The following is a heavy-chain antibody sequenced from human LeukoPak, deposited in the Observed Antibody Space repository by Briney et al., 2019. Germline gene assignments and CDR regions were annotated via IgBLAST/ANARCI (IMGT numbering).Heavy chain of an antibody. CDR1: GFTFSSYSMN. CDR3: ARRNLLHSIAAAGDCFDY. J-gene: IGHJ4*02. D-gene: IGHD6-13*01. CDR2: IYYSGST. V-gene: IGHV4-39*01. Sequence: GSLRLSCAASGFTFSSYSMNWVRQPPGKGLEWIGNIYYSGSTYYSPSLKSRVTISVDASKNQFSLKLSSVTAADTAVYYCARRNLLHSIAAAGDCFDYWGQGTLVTVSS.